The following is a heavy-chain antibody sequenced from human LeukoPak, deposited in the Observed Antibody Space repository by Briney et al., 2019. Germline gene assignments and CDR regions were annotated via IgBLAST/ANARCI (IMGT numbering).Heavy chain of an antibody. D-gene: IGHD6-19*01. CDR1: GGSISSGSYY. CDR2: IYTSGST. Sequence: SQTLSLTCTVSGGSISSGSYYWSWIRQPAGKGLEWIGRIYTSGSTNYNPSLKSRVTISVDTSKNQFSLKLRFVTAADTAVYYCARHPRWYSSGWLYYFDSWGQGTLVTVSS. J-gene: IGHJ4*02. V-gene: IGHV4-61*02. CDR3: ARHPRWYSSGWLYYFDS.